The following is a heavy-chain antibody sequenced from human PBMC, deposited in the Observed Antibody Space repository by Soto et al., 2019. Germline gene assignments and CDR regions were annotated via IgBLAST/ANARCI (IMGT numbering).Heavy chain of an antibody. CDR2: IKQDGSEK. CDR1: GFTFSTYW. Sequence: PGGSLRLSCAASGFTFSTYWMNWVRQAPGKGLEWVANIKQDGSEKNYVDSVKGRFTISRDNAKNSLYLQMNSLRAEDTAVYYCARDRPMDDYWGQGTLVTVSS. J-gene: IGHJ4*02. V-gene: IGHV3-7*05. D-gene: IGHD3-10*01. CDR3: ARDRPMDDY.